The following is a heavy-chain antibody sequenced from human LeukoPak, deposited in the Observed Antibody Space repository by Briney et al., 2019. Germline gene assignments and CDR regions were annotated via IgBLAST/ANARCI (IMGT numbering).Heavy chain of an antibody. Sequence: SETLSLTCTVSGGSISSSSYYWGWIRQPPGKGLEWIGNIYYSGSTYYNPSLRSRVTISVDTSKDQFSLKLNSVTAADTAVYYCARQGGSYYTPFDSWGQGTLVTVSS. V-gene: IGHV4-39*01. D-gene: IGHD1-26*01. CDR3: ARQGGSYYTPFDS. J-gene: IGHJ4*02. CDR1: GGSISSSSYY. CDR2: IYYSGST.